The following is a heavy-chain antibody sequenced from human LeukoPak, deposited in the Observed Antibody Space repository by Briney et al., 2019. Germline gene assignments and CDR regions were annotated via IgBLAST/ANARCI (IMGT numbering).Heavy chain of an antibody. CDR1: GFTFIHYD. Sequence: GGSLRLSCAPSGFTFIHYDMHCVPRVIGKGLEGVSAIGIRGDTHYSGSVKGRFTISRENAESSLYLQMNSLRAEDTAVYYCARGGIQVSGIDEFDYWGQGTLVTVSS. J-gene: IGHJ4*02. V-gene: IGHV3-13*01. CDR3: ARGGIQVSGIDEFDY. D-gene: IGHD6-19*01. CDR2: IGIRGDT.